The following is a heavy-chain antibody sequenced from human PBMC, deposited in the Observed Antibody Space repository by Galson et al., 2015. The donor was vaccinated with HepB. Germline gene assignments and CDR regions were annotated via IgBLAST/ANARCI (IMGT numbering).Heavy chain of an antibody. J-gene: IGHJ4*02. CDR1: GYSFTSYW. D-gene: IGHD3-3*01. CDR2: IYPGDSDT. Sequence: QSGAEVKKPGESLKISCKGSGYSFTSYWIGWVRQMPGKGLEWMGIIYPGDSDTRYSPSFQGQVTISADKSISAAYLQWSSLKASDTAMYYCARHSAYGVVITRGHFDYWGQGTLVTVSS. CDR3: ARHSAYGVVITRGHFDY. V-gene: IGHV5-51*01.